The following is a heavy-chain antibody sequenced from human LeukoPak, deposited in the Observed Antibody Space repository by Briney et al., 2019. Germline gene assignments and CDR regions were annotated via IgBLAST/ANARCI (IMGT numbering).Heavy chain of an antibody. CDR2: TYYRSKWYN. V-gene: IGHV6-1*01. J-gene: IGHJ4*02. CDR1: GDSVSSNSAA. CDR3: TRDGIRVLDY. D-gene: IGHD1-1*01. Sequence: SQTLSLTCAISGDSVSSNSAAWNWIRQSPSRGLEWLGRTYYRSKWYNDYAVSVKSRIAINPDTSENQFSLQLSPVTPEDTAVYYCTRDGIRVLDYWGQGILVTVSS.